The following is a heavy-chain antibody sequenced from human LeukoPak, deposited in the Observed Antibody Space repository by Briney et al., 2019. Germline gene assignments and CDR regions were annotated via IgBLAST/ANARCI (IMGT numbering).Heavy chain of an antibody. D-gene: IGHD3-22*01. J-gene: IGHJ6*03. CDR1: GGTFSSYA. V-gene: IGHV1-69*13. CDR2: IIPIFGTA. CDR3: ARGRPEYYDSSGYYYYYYMDV. Sequence: SEKVSCKASGGTFSSYAISWVRQAPGQGLEWMGGIIPIFGTANYAQKFQGRVTITADESTSTAYMELSSLRSEDTAVYYCARGRPEYYDSSGYYYYYYMDVWGKGTTVTISS.